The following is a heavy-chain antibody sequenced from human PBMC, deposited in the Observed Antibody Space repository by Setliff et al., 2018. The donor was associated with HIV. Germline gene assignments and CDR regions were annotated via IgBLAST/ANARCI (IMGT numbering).Heavy chain of an antibody. CDR2: INPGGGNT. CDR3: ARDDGGYNYAEAFDV. CDR1: GYTFTNFY. D-gene: IGHD3-16*01. J-gene: IGHJ3*01. Sequence: GASVKVSCKASGYTFTNFYMHWVRQAPGQGLEWMGIINPGGGNTRYAQRFQGRVSMTRDTSTSTVYMELRSLRSDDTAVYYCARDDGGYNYAEAFDVWGQGTMVTVSS. V-gene: IGHV1-46*01.